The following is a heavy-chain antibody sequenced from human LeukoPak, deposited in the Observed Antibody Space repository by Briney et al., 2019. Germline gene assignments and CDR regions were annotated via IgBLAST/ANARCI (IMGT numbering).Heavy chain of an antibody. CDR2: IYSGGST. Sequence: GGSLRLSCAASGFTVSSNYMSWVRQAPGKGLEWVSVIYSGGSTYYADSVKGRFTISRDNSKNTLYLQMNSLRAEDTAVYYCARDRNIAVAGNRRQIDAFDIWGQGTMVTVSS. V-gene: IGHV3-66*02. CDR3: ARDRNIAVAGNRRQIDAFDI. J-gene: IGHJ3*02. D-gene: IGHD6-19*01. CDR1: GFTVSSNY.